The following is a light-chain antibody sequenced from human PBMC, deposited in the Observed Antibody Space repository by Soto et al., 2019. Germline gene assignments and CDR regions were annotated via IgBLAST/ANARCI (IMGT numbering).Light chain of an antibody. V-gene: IGKV3D-20*02. CDR1: QSVSSSY. CDR2: DAT. J-gene: IGKJ5*01. Sequence: EIVLTDSPGTLSLSTGERASLSCRASQSVSSSYLAWYQQKPGQAPRLLIYDATKRASGIPVRFTGSGSGTDFTLTISSLEPEDFAVYYCQQRSNWPGITFGQGTRLEIK. CDR3: QQRSNWPGIT.